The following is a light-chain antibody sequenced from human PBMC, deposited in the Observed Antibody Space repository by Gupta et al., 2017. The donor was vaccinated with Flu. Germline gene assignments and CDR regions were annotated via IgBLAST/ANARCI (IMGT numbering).Light chain of an antibody. Sequence: DIQLTQSPSFLSASVGDRVTITCRASQGISSYLAWYQQKPGKAPKPLIYGASTLQSGVPSRFSGSGSGTEFTLTITSLQPEDFATYYCQQVNSYPPRTFGQGTKVEIK. CDR1: QGISSY. V-gene: IGKV1-9*01. CDR3: QQVNSYPPRT. CDR2: GAS. J-gene: IGKJ1*01.